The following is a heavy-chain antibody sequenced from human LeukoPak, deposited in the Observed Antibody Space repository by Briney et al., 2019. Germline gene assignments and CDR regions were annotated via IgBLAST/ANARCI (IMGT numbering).Heavy chain of an antibody. Sequence: SETLSLTCTVSGGSISSSSYYWGWIRQPPGKGLEWIGSIYYSGSTNYNPSLQSRVTISVDTSKNQFSLKVTSVTAADTSVYYCARTSKYNSGWWRYYYYMDVWGKGTTVTVSS. V-gene: IGHV4-39*07. J-gene: IGHJ6*03. CDR1: GGSISSSSYY. D-gene: IGHD6-19*01. CDR3: ARTSKYNSGWWRYYYYMDV. CDR2: IYYSGST.